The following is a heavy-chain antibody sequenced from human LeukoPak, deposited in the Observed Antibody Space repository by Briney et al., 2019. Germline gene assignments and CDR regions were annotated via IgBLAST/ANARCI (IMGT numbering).Heavy chain of an antibody. CDR2: ISYDGSNK. CDR3: ARDFRATAYFDY. CDR1: GFTFSSYA. J-gene: IGHJ4*02. Sequence: PGGSLRLSCAASGFTFSSYAMHWVRQAPGKGLEWVAVISYDGSNKYYADSVKGRFTISRDNSKNTLYLQMNSLRAEDTAVYYCARDFRATAYFDYWGQGTLVTVSS. D-gene: IGHD5-18*01. V-gene: IGHV3-30*04.